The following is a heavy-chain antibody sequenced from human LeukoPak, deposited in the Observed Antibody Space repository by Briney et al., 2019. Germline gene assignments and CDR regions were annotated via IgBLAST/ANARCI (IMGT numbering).Heavy chain of an antibody. CDR3: ARDWEYDFWSGCLDY. D-gene: IGHD3-3*01. CDR1: GYTFTSYY. CDR2: INPSGGST. V-gene: IGHV1-46*01. J-gene: IGHJ4*02. Sequence: ASVKVSCKASGYTFTSYYMHWVRQAPGQGLEWMGIINPSGGSTSYAQKFQGRVTMTRDTSTSTVYMELSSLRSEDTAVYYCARDWEYDFWSGCLDYWGQGTLVSVSS.